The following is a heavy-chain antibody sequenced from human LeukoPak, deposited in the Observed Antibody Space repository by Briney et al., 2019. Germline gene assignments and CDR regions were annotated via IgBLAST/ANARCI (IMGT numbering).Heavy chain of an antibody. V-gene: IGHV1-69*13. Sequence: GASVKVSCKASGYTFTSYGISWVRQAPGQGLEWMGGIIPIFGTANYAQKFQGRVTITADESTSTAYMELSSLRSEDTAVYYCARGGDYSSSANPDYWGQGTLVTVSS. CDR3: ARGGDYSSSANPDY. CDR2: IIPIFGTA. J-gene: IGHJ4*02. D-gene: IGHD6-6*01. CDR1: GYTFTSYG.